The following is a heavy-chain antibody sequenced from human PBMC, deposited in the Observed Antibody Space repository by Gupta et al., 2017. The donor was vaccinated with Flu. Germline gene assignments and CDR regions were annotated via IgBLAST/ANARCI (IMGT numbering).Heavy chain of an antibody. CDR2: IYHNGRV. Sequence: GKRLEWIGRIYHNGRVNYNPSLKSRCTMTVDTSRNHISLKMTSMSVADTAMYFCARGPAYGDVWGQGIMVTVSS. J-gene: IGHJ3*01. D-gene: IGHD2-21*01. V-gene: IGHV4-4*07. CDR3: ARGPAYGDV.